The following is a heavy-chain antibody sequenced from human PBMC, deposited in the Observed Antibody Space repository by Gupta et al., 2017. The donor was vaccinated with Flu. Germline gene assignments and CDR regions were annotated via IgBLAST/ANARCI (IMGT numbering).Heavy chain of an antibody. J-gene: IGHJ5*02. CDR2: IHHSGGA. D-gene: IGHD3-9*01. Sequence: QVQLQESGPGLVKPSGTLSLTCAVSGGSISDRWWSWVRQPPGEGLEWIGEIHHSGGANYNPSLKSRVTISINESKNQLSLRLSSVTAADTAVYYCAREYPTGWSIGPWGQGTLVTVSS. CDR3: AREYPTGWSIGP. CDR1: GGSISDRW. V-gene: IGHV4-4*02.